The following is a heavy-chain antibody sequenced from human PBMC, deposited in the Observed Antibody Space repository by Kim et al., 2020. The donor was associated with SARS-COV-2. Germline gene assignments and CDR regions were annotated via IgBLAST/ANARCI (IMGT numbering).Heavy chain of an antibody. J-gene: IGHJ4*02. CDR3: ARGPNYSPFDY. V-gene: IGHV3-48*03. D-gene: IGHD4-4*01. Sequence: YSADCVGGRFTISRDNDKNALYLQMNSLRAEETAVYYCARGPNYSPFDYWGQGTLVTVSS.